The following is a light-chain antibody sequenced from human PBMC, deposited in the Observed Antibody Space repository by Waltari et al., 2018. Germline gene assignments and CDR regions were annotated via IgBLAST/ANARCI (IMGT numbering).Light chain of an antibody. CDR1: DIDVCAYDF. V-gene: IGLV2-14*01. CDR3: SSYTTSSAPGV. J-gene: IGLJ1*01. CDR2: QVS. Sequence: SALTNPASVSASPGQSITISCSGTDIDVCAYDFFSWYQKHPGKAPHLIIYQVSNRPSGISNRFSASRSGNTASLTISGLQAEDEADYYCSSYTTSSAPGVFGTGTRVTVL.